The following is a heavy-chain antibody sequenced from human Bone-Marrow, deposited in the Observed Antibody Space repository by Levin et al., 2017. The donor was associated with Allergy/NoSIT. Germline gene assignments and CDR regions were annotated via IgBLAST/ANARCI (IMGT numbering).Heavy chain of an antibody. D-gene: IGHD3-9*01. Sequence: GASVKVSCKASGGTFSSFTISWVRQAPGQGLEWMGRIIPILGVANYAQKFQGRVTITADKSTSTAYMELSSLRSEDTAVYYCARGQADYDVFGELDPWGQGTLVSVSS. V-gene: IGHV1-69*02. CDR2: IIPILGVA. CDR1: GGTFSSFT. CDR3: ARGQADYDVFGELDP. J-gene: IGHJ5*02.